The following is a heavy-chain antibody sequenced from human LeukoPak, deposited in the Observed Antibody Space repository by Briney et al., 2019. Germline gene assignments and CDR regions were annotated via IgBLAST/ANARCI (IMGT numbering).Heavy chain of an antibody. CDR1: GFTFSDYS. V-gene: IGHV3-48*01. J-gene: IGHJ4*02. CDR2: IGIDSGNT. D-gene: IGHD5-24*01. CDR3: ARDYKYAFDN. Sequence: GGSLRLSCEASGFTFSDYSMNWVRQAPGKGLEWISYIGIDSGNTNYADSVKGRFTISGDKAKNSLYLQMNSLRVEDTAVYYCARDYKYAFDNWGQGTLVTVSS.